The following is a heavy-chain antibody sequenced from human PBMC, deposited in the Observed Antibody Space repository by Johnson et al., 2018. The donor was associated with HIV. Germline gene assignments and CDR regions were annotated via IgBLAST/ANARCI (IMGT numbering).Heavy chain of an antibody. D-gene: IGHD6-19*01. V-gene: IGHV3-11*04. CDR2: ISSSGRTI. J-gene: IGHJ3*02. Sequence: QVQLVESGGGLVKPGGSLRLSCAASGFTFGDYYMSWIRQAPGKGLEWVSYISSSGRTIYYVDSVKGRFTISRDNTKNSLYLQMNSVRDDDTAVYYCARGQWLVLGAVDIWGQGTMVTVSS. CDR3: ARGQWLVLGAVDI. CDR1: GFTFGDYY.